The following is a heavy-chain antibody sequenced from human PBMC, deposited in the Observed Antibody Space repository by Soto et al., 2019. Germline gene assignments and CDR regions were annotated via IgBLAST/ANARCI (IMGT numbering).Heavy chain of an antibody. Sequence: GESLKISCKGSGYTFSTYWIGWVRQMPGKGLEWMGISYPGDFDTRYSPSFQGQVAISVDKSINTAYLQWSSLKASDTAMYYCARTSWKLLDPYYFDYWGQGTLVTVSS. CDR1: GYTFSTYW. D-gene: IGHD1-1*01. CDR3: ARTSWKLLDPYYFDY. J-gene: IGHJ4*02. V-gene: IGHV5-51*01. CDR2: SYPGDFDT.